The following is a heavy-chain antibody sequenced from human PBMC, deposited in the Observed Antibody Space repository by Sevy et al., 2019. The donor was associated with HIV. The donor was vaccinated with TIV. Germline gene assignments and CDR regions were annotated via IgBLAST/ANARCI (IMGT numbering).Heavy chain of an antibody. Sequence: GGSLRLSCAASGFASGFTFSSFAMSWVRQLPGKGLEWVSTINGRGGSTYYADSVKGRFTLSRDNSKNTLYLQMNSLRAEDTAVYYCAREVGAYDAFDIWGQGTMVTVSS. D-gene: IGHD1-26*01. CDR3: AREVGAYDAFDI. J-gene: IGHJ3*02. CDR2: INGRGGST. CDR1: GFTFSSFA. V-gene: IGHV3-23*01.